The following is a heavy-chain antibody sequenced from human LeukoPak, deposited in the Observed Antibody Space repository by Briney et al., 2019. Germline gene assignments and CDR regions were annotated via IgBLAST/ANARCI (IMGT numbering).Heavy chain of an antibody. CDR3: ARDDSSTSWDNWFDP. CDR1: GFTFSNYW. V-gene: IGHV3-74*01. J-gene: IGHJ5*02. Sequence: GGSLRPSCAASGFTFSNYWMHWVRQAPGRGLVWVSRINTDGSSTTYADSVKGRFTISRDNARNTLYLQMNSLRAEDTAVYYCARDDSSTSWDNWFDPWGQGTLVTVSS. CDR2: INTDGSST. D-gene: IGHD2-2*01.